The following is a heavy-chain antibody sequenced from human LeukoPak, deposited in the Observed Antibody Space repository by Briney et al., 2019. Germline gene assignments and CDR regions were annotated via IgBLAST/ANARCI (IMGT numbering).Heavy chain of an antibody. CDR3: ARTKGATDY. J-gene: IGHJ4*02. Sequence: SETLSLTCTVSGGSISSYYWSWIRQPPGKGLEWIGYIYYSGSTNYNPSLKSRVTISVDTSKNQFSLKLSSVTAADTAVYYCARTKGATDYWGQGTLVTVSS. D-gene: IGHD1-26*01. CDR2: IYYSGST. V-gene: IGHV4-59*01. CDR1: GGSISSYY.